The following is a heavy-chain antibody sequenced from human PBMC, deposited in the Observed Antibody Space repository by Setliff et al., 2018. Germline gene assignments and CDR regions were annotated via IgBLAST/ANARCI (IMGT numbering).Heavy chain of an antibody. CDR1: GYTFTSYG. V-gene: IGHV1-18*01. CDR2: ISAYNGNA. Sequence: ASVKVSCKSSGYTFTSYGISWVRQAPGQGLEWMGWISAYNGNANYAQKLQGRVTMTTDTSTSTAYMELRSLRSDDTAVYYCARAVTYYDILTGQHHYDAFDIWG. J-gene: IGHJ3*02. CDR3: ARAVTYYDILTGQHHYDAFDI. D-gene: IGHD3-9*01.